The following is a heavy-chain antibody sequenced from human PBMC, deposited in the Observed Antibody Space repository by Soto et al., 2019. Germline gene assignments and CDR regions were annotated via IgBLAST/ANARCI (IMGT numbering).Heavy chain of an antibody. CDR2: INHSGST. V-gene: IGHV4-34*01. CDR3: ARGGRDVVIVPAARYGDYYYGLDV. J-gene: IGHJ6*02. CDR1: DGSFPNYY. Sequence: QVQLQPWGAGLLKPSETLSLTCAVYDGSFPNYYWTWIRQPPGKGLEWIGEINHSGSTNYNPSLRSRGNISVDSSKDQFSLSPYSVTAADTAVYFCARGGRDVVIVPAARYGDYYYGLDVWGQGTTVTVSS. D-gene: IGHD2-2*01.